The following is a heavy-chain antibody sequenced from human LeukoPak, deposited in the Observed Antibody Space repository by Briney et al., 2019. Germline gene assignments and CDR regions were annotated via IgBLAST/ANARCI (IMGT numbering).Heavy chain of an antibody. CDR2: IYSGGST. D-gene: IGHD3-16*01. CDR1: GFTVSSNY. V-gene: IGHV3-66*02. J-gene: IGHJ4*02. CDR3: ARDRGEFCHFDY. Sequence: GGSLRLSCAASGFTVSSNYMSWVRQAPGKGLEWVAVIYSGGSTYYADSVKGRFTISRDNSKNTLYLQMNSLRAEDTAVYYCARDRGEFCHFDYWGQGTLVTVSS.